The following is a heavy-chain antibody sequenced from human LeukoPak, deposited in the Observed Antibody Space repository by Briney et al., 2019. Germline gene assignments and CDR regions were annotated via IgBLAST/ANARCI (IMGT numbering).Heavy chain of an antibody. V-gene: IGHV3-23*01. J-gene: IGHJ6*03. D-gene: IGHD3-10*01. CDR3: AKDGGLLWFGELPRTFYSVDV. Sequence: GGSLRLSCAASGFTFSSYAMSWDRQAPGKGLEWVSAISGSGGSAYYADSVKGRFTISRDNSKNTLYLQMNSLRAEDTAVYYCAKDGGLLWFGELPRTFYSVDVWGKGTTVTVSS. CDR1: GFTFSSYA. CDR2: ISGSGGSA.